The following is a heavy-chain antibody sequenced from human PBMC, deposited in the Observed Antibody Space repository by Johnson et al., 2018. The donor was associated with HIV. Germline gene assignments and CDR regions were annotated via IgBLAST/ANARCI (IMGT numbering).Heavy chain of an antibody. CDR1: GFTFSSYA. D-gene: IGHD4-11*01. J-gene: IGHJ3*02. CDR3: ARDPGNYGGAFDI. Sequence: QVQLVESGGGLVQPGGSLRLSCAASGFTFSSYAMGWVRQAPGKGLEWVAVVSYDGSNKYYADSVKGRFTISRDNSKNTLYLQMNSLRAEDTAVYYCARDPGNYGGAFDIWGQGTMVTVSS. CDR2: VSYDGSNK. V-gene: IGHV3-30*03.